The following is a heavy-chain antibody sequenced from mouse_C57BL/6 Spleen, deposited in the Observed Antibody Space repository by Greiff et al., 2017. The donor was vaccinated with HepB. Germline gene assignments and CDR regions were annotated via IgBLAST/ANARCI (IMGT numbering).Heavy chain of an antibody. J-gene: IGHJ1*03. D-gene: IGHD1-1*01. CDR3: TRFITPHFDV. CDR2: IDPETGGT. V-gene: IGHV1-15*01. CDR1: GYTFTDYE. Sequence: VKLQESGAELVRPGASVTLSCKASGYTFTDYEMHWVKQTPVHGLEWIGAIDPETGGTAYNQKFKGKAILTADKSSSTAYMELRSLTSEDSAVYYCTRFITPHFDVWGTGTTVTVSS.